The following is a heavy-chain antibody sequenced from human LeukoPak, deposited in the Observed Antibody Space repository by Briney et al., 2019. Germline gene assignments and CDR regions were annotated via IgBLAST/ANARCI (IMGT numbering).Heavy chain of an antibody. CDR1: GGSISSSSYY. D-gene: IGHD6-13*01. CDR2: IYYSGST. CDR3: ARCGVYSSSWHYYYYYYMDV. Sequence: SETLSLTCTVSGGSISSSSYYWGWIRQPPGTGLEWIGSIYYSGSTYYNPSLKSRVTISVDTSKNQFSLKLSSVTAADTAVYYCARCGVYSSSWHYYYYYYMDVWGKGTTVTVSS. J-gene: IGHJ6*03. V-gene: IGHV4-39*07.